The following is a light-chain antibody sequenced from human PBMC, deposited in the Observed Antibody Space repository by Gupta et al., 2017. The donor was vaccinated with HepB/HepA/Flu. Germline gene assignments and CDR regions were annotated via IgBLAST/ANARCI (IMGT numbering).Light chain of an antibody. CDR2: AAY. J-gene: IGKJ1*01. V-gene: IGKV1-39*01. Sequence: DLQLTHSPSSLSASVGDSVTLTCRASESISNHVNWYQQKPGEAPKILIYAAYTLHSGVPSRISSSGSGTDFTLTISRLQPDDVATYFCQRSASRPRTFGQGTKVEI. CDR1: ESISNH. CDR3: QRSASRPRT.